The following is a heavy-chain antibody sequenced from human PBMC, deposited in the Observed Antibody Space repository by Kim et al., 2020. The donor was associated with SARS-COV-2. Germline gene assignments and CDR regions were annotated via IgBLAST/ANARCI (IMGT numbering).Heavy chain of an antibody. V-gene: IGHV3-20*01. CDR2: INWNGGST. D-gene: IGHD6-13*01. CDR1: GFTFDDYG. CDR3: AREGAAAGNNWFDP. J-gene: IGHJ5*02. Sequence: GGSLRLSCAASGFTFDDYGMSWVRQAPGKGLEWVSGINWNGGSTGYADSVKGRFTISRDNAKNSQYLQMNSLRAEDTALYHCAREGAAAGNNWFDPWGQGTLVTVSS.